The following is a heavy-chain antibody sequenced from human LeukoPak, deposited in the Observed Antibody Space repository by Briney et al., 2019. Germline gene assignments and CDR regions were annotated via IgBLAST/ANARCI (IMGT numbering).Heavy chain of an antibody. Sequence: GGSLRLSCAASGFTFSSYSMNWVRQAPGKGLEWVSSIGSSSSYIYYADSVKGRFTISRDNAKNSLYLQMNSLRAEDTAVYYCAKDFGDRGSSSYYFDYWGQGTLVTVSS. V-gene: IGHV3-21*04. J-gene: IGHJ4*02. CDR3: AKDFGDRGSSSYYFDY. D-gene: IGHD3-10*01. CDR2: IGSSSSYI. CDR1: GFTFSSYS.